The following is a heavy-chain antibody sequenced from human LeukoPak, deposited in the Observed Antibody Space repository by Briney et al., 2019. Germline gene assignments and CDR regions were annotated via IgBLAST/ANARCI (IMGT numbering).Heavy chain of an antibody. CDR2: IYIRGST. J-gene: IGHJ4*02. D-gene: IGHD3-22*01. CDR3: ARTYYYDGSGYFDY. Sequence: SETLSLTCTVSGGSISSYCWSWIRQPAGKGLEWIGRIYIRGSTNYNPSLKSRVTMSVDTSKNQFSLKLSSVTAADTAVYYCARTYYYDGSGYFDYWGQGTLVTVSS. V-gene: IGHV4-4*07. CDR1: GGSISSYC.